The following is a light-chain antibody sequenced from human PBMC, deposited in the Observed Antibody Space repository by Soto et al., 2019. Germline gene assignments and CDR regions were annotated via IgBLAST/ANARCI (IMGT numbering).Light chain of an antibody. CDR2: AAS. Sequence: DIQLTQSPSFLSASVGDRVTITCRASQGISSYLAWYQQKPGKAPKLLIYAASTLQSEVPSRFSGSGSGTEFTLTISSLQPEDFATYYFQQLNSYPRYTFGQGTKLEIK. CDR1: QGISSY. V-gene: IGKV1-9*01. CDR3: QQLNSYPRYT. J-gene: IGKJ2*01.